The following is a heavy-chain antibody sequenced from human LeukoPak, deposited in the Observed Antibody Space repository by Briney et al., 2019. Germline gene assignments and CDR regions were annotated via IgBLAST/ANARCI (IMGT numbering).Heavy chain of an antibody. CDR3: ARDQGYNAFDI. CDR1: GGSISSYY. D-gene: IGHD5-24*01. J-gene: IGHJ3*02. V-gene: IGHV4-59*01. CDR2: IYYSGST. Sequence: SETLSLTCTVPGGSISSYYSSWIRQPPGKGLEWIVYIYYSGSTSYNPSLKRRVTISVDTSKNQFSLRLSSVTAADTAVYYCARDQGYNAFDIWGQGTMVTVSS.